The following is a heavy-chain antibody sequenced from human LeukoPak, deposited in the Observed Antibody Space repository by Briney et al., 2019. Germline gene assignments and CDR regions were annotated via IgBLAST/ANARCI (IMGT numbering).Heavy chain of an antibody. D-gene: IGHD6-19*01. CDR1: GFTFSSYG. CDR3: ARSYRSGWYYFDY. V-gene: IGHV3-33*01. CDR2: IWYDGSKK. Sequence: PGGSLRLSCAASGFTFSSYGMHWVRQAPGKGLEWVAVIWYDGSKKYYEDSVKGRFTISRDSSKNTLYLQVNSLRADDTAVYYCARSYRSGWYYFDYWGQGTLAIVSS. J-gene: IGHJ4*02.